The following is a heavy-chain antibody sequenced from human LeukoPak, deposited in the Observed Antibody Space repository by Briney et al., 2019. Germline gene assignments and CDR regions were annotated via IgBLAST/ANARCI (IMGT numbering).Heavy chain of an antibody. V-gene: IGHV1-24*01. Sequence: ASVKVSCTVSGYTLTELSMHWVRQAPGKGLEWMGGFDPEDGETIYAQKFQGRVTMTEDTSTDTAYMELSSLRSEDTAVYYCATGYYYDSSGYSRYYFDYWGQGTLVTVSS. CDR3: ATGYYYDSSGYSRYYFDY. J-gene: IGHJ4*02. CDR1: GYTLTELS. D-gene: IGHD3-22*01. CDR2: FDPEDGET.